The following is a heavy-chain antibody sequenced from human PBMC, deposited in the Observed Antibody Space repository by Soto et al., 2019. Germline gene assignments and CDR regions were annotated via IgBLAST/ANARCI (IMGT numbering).Heavy chain of an antibody. D-gene: IGHD3-22*01. V-gene: IGHV4-59*01. J-gene: IGHJ5*02. CDR1: GGSISSYY. Sequence: SETLSLTCTVSGGSISSYYWSWIRQPPGKGLEWIGYIYYSGSTNYNPSLKSRVTISVDTSKNQFSLKLSSVTAADTAVYYCARMGSGYSYNWFDPWGQGTLVTVSS. CDR2: IYYSGST. CDR3: ARMGSGYSYNWFDP.